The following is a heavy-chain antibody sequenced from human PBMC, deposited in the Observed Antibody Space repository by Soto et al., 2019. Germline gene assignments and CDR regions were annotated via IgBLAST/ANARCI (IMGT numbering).Heavy chain of an antibody. CDR3: VRDGCTNGVCLDV. CDR1: GGTFSSYA. V-gene: IGHV1-69*13. D-gene: IGHD2-8*01. Sequence: ASVKVSCKASGGTFSSYAINWVRQAPGQGLEWMGGIIPIFGTANYAQKFQGRVTITADESTSTAYMELSSLRSEDTAVYYCVRDGCTNGVCLDVWGQGTTVTVSS. J-gene: IGHJ6*02. CDR2: IIPIFGTA.